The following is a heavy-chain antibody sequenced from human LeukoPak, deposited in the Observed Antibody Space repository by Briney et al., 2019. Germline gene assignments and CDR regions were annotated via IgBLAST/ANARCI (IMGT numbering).Heavy chain of an antibody. Sequence: PGGSLRLSCAASGFTFSSYSMNWVRQAPGKGLEWVSSISGSSSYIYYADSVKGRFTISRDNAKNSLYLQMNSLRAEDTAVYYCARDPPYCGGDCWFDPWGQGTLVTVSS. CDR3: ARDPPYCGGDCWFDP. V-gene: IGHV3-21*01. CDR1: GFTFSSYS. J-gene: IGHJ5*02. CDR2: ISGSSSYI. D-gene: IGHD2-21*01.